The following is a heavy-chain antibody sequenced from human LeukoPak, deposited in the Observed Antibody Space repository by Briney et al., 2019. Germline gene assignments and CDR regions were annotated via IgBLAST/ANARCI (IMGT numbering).Heavy chain of an antibody. CDR2: IYYSGST. V-gene: IGHV4-59*08. Sequence: SETLSLTCTVSGVSISSYYWSWIRQPPGKGLEWIGYIYYSGSTNYNPSLKSRVTISVDTSKNQFSLKLSSVTAADTAVYYCARHIYCSGGSCYSAFDYWGQGTLVTVSS. J-gene: IGHJ4*02. CDR3: ARHIYCSGGSCYSAFDY. D-gene: IGHD2-15*01. CDR1: GVSISSYY.